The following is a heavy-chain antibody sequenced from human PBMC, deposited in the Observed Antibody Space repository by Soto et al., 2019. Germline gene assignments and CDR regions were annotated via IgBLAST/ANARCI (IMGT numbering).Heavy chain of an antibody. D-gene: IGHD6-13*01. CDR1: GGTFSSYA. CDR2: IIPIFVTA. Sequence: QVQLVQSGAEVKKPGSSVKVSCKASGGTFSSYAISWVRQAPGQGLEGMGGIIPIFVTANYAQKFQGRVTITADESTSTAYMELSSLRSEDTAVYYCARGHASQQLFHYYYYGMDVWGQGTTVTVSS. J-gene: IGHJ6*02. V-gene: IGHV1-69*01. CDR3: ARGHASQQLFHYYYYGMDV.